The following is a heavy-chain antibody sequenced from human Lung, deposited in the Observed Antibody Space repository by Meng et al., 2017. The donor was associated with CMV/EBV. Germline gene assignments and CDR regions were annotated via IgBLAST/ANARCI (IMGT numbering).Heavy chain of an antibody. V-gene: IGHV3-23*01. J-gene: IGHJ4*02. CDR1: GFTFSSHA. CDR2: SSGSGGST. Sequence: GESLKISCAASGFTFSSHAMSWVRQAPGKGLEWVSTSSGSGGSTYYADSVKGRFTISRDNSKNTLYLQMNSLRAEDTAVDYCQPPLAVAGTGFDYWGQGTLVTVSS. D-gene: IGHD6-19*01. CDR3: QPPLAVAGTGFDY.